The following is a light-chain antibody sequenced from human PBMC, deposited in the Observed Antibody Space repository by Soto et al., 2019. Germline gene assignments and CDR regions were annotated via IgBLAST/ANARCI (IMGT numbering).Light chain of an antibody. V-gene: IGKV3-20*01. CDR1: QSVRNSL. CDR3: HQYDTIVQT. CDR2: DAS. J-gene: IGKJ1*01. Sequence: IVLTQSPVTLSLSPVERATLSCSGSQSVRNSLLAWYQQKPGQPPRLLIYDASTRATATPERFSGSGSGTDFTLTISRLEPEDFAVYYCHQYDTIVQTFGQGTKVDIK.